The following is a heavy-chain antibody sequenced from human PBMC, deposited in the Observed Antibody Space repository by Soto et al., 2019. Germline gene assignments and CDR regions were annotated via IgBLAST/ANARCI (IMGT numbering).Heavy chain of an antibody. D-gene: IGHD2-2*02. CDR2: ISAYNGNT. Sequence: GASVKVSCKASGYTFTSYGISWVRQAPGQGLEWMGWISAYNGNTNYAQKLQGRVTMTTDTSTSTAYMELRSLRSDDTAVYYCARDAWDDIVVVPAAIGYYYYMDVWGKGTTVTVSS. J-gene: IGHJ6*03. CDR3: ARDAWDDIVVVPAAIGYYYYMDV. V-gene: IGHV1-18*01. CDR1: GYTFTSYG.